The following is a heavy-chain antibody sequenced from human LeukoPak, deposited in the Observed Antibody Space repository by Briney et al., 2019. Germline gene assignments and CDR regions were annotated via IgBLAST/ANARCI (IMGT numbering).Heavy chain of an antibody. CDR2: ISYTGST. D-gene: IGHD4-17*01. V-gene: IGHV4-59*08. Sequence: SETLSLTCSVSGGSMSKNYWGWIRQPPGRGLEWIGYISYTGSTSYTPSLKSRVSIFLETPRSQFSLEVSSVIAADTAVYYCARLQSANHDNGYYTGGFYYMDVWGKGTTVTVSS. CDR3: ARLQSANHDNGYYTGGFYYMDV. J-gene: IGHJ6*03. CDR1: GGSMSKNY.